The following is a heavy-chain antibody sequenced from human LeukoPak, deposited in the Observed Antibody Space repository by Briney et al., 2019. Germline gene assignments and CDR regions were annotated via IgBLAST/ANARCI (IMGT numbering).Heavy chain of an antibody. V-gene: IGHV4-59*01. D-gene: IGHD6-19*01. J-gene: IGHJ3*02. CDR3: AGGGSGWEEDSFDI. CDR2: IYYSGST. CDR1: GDSISSYY. Sequence: SETLSLTCTVSGDSISSYYWSWIRQPPGKGLEWIGYIYYSGSTNYSPSLKSRVTISVDTSKNQFSLKLSSVTAADTAVYYCAGGGSGWEEDSFDIWGQGTMVTVSS.